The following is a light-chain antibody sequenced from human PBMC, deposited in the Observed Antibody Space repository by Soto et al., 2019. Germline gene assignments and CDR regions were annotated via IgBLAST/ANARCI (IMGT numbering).Light chain of an antibody. CDR1: SSDVGTYNL. Sequence: QSALTQPASVSGSPGQSITISCSGTSSDVGTYNLVSWYQQESGKAPKLMLYDVIKRPSGVPARFSGSKSGNTASLTVSGLQAEDEADYYCSSYGGSNNFVVFGGGTKLTVL. CDR2: DVI. V-gene: IGLV2-8*01. J-gene: IGLJ2*01. CDR3: SSYGGSNNFVV.